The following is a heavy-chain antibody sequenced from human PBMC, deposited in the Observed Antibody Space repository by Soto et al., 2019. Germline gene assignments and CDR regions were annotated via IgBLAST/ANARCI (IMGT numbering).Heavy chain of an antibody. CDR2: ISSSSSYI. CDR1: GFTFSSYS. V-gene: IGHV3-21*01. CDR3: ARDGRNTRYGMDV. D-gene: IGHD1-26*01. J-gene: IGHJ6*02. Sequence: LRLSCAASGFTFSSYSMNWVRQAPGKGLEWVSSISSSSSYIYYADSVKGRFTISRDNAKNSLYLQMNSLRAEDTAVYYCARDGRNTRYGMDVWGPGTTVTVSS.